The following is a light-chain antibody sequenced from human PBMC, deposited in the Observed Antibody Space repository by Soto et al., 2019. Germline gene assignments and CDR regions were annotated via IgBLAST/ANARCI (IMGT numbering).Light chain of an antibody. V-gene: IGKV3-20*01. CDR3: YQYGSTPPT. Sequence: EDVLTQSPGTVSLSPGERATLSCRASQIVSSNFLAWYQQKPGQAPRLLIYGASDRATGIPDRFTGSGSGTDFTLTISRLEPEDFAVFYCYQYGSTPPTFGQGTKVDI. J-gene: IGKJ1*01. CDR2: GAS. CDR1: QIVSSNF.